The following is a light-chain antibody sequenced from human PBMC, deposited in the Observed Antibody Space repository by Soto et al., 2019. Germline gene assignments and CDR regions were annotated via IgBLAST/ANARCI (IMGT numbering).Light chain of an antibody. CDR1: SSDVGGYNY. J-gene: IGLJ2*01. CDR2: EVS. Sequence: QSALTQPASVSGSPGQSITISCTGTSSDVGGYNYVSWYQQHPGKAPKLMIYEVSNRPSGVPNRFSGSKSGNTASLTISGLQAEDEADYYCSSYTSSSPLFGGGTKLTVL. CDR3: SSYTSSSPL. V-gene: IGLV2-14*01.